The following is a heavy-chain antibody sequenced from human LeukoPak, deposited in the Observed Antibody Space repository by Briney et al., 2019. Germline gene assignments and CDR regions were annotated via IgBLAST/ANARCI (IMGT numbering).Heavy chain of an antibody. CDR3: ARGENFYDSSAYYQGDACDI. J-gene: IGHJ3*02. CDR2: INPNSGGT. CDR1: GYTFTGSY. Sequence: GASVKVSCKASGYTFTGSYIHWVRQAPGQGLEWMGWINPNSGGTNYAQKFQGRVTMTRVTSISTAYMELSRLRSDDTAVYCCARGENFYDSSAYYQGDACDIEGQGTRVTVSS. D-gene: IGHD3-22*01. V-gene: IGHV1-2*02.